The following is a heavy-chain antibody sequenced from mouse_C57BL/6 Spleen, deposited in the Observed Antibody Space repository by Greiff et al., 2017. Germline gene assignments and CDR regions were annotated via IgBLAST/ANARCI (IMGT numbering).Heavy chain of an antibody. CDR2: IYPGSGST. Sequence: QVQLQQSGAELVKPGASVKMSCKASGYTFTSYWITWVKQRPGQGLEWIGEIYPGSGSTNYNEKFKSKATLTVDTSSSTAYMQLSSLTSEDSAVYYWARVRVVNRYAMDYWGQGTSVTVSS. CDR1: GYTFTSYW. CDR3: ARVRVVNRYAMDY. D-gene: IGHD1-1*01. V-gene: IGHV1-55*01. J-gene: IGHJ4*01.